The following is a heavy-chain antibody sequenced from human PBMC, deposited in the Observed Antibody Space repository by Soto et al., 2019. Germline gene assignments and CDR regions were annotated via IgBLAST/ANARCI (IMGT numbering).Heavy chain of an antibody. Sequence: LRLSCAASGFTFSNAWMSWVRQAPGKGLEWVGRIKSKTDGGTTDYAAPVKGRFTISRDDSKNTLYLQMNSLKTEDTAVYYCTTDTWFGELSGPFSADYWGQGTLVTVSS. D-gene: IGHD3-10*01. CDR2: IKSKTDGGTT. J-gene: IGHJ4*02. CDR3: TTDTWFGELSGPFSADY. CDR1: GFTFSNAW. V-gene: IGHV3-15*01.